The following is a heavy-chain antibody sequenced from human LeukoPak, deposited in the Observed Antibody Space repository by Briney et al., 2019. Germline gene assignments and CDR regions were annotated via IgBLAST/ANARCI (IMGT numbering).Heavy chain of an antibody. CDR3: APRHYYDSSGYSTF. D-gene: IGHD3-22*01. V-gene: IGHV3-23*01. CDR2: ISGSGGST. Sequence: GGSLRLSCAASGFTFSSYAMNWVRQAPGKGLEWVSAISGSGGSTYYADSVKGRFTISRDNSKNTLYLQVNSLRAEDTAVYYCAPRHYYDSSGYSTFWGQGTLVTVSS. J-gene: IGHJ4*02. CDR1: GFTFSSYA.